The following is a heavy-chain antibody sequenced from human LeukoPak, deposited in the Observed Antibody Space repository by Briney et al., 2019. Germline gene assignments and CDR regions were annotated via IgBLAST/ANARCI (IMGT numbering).Heavy chain of an antibody. V-gene: IGHV3-74*01. CDR1: GFTFSSYW. CDR2: INSDGSST. D-gene: IGHD3-3*01. Sequence: GGSLRLSCAASGFTFSSYWMHCVRQAPGKGLVWVSRINSDGSSTSYADSVEGRFTISRDNAKNTLYLQMNSLRAEDTAVYYCARGYYDFWSGSYYYGMDVWGQGTTVTVS. J-gene: IGHJ6*02. CDR3: ARGYYDFWSGSYYYGMDV.